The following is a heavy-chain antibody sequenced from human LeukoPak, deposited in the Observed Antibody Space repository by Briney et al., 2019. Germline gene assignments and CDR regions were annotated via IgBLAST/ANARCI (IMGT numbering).Heavy chain of an antibody. Sequence: PGGSLRLSCAASGFTFSSYEMSWVRQARGKGLEWVSHISTTSSTILYADSVKGRFTISRDNAKNSLYLQMNSLRDEDTAVYYCARKLLGSGNYLFDCWGQGTLVTVSS. D-gene: IGHD3-10*01. V-gene: IGHV3-48*02. CDR1: GFTFSSYE. J-gene: IGHJ4*02. CDR3: ARKLLGSGNYLFDC. CDR2: ISTTSSTI.